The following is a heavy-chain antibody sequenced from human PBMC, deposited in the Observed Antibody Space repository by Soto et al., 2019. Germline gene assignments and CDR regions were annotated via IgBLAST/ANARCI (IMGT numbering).Heavy chain of an antibody. D-gene: IGHD6-19*01. V-gene: IGHV3-23*01. Sequence: PGGSLRLSCAASGFTFSNYAMNWIRQAPGKGLEWLSSISANGRNAYYADSVKGRFTISRDNSKNTLYLQMNSLRAEDTAVYYCARDRGHGQWLVRPAEYFQHWGQGTLVTVSS. CDR1: GFTFSNYA. CDR3: ARDRGHGQWLVRPAEYFQH. CDR2: ISANGRNA. J-gene: IGHJ1*01.